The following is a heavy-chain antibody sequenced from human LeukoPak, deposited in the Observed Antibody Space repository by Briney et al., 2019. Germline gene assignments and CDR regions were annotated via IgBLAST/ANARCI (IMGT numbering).Heavy chain of an antibody. CDR3: ARDRNTDFWSGYYTNYFDY. J-gene: IGHJ4*02. CDR2: IKQDGSEK. CDR1: GFTFSTYW. V-gene: IGHV3-7*01. D-gene: IGHD3-3*01. Sequence: GGSLRLSCAASGFTFSTYWMTWVRQAPGKGLEWVANIKQDGSEKYYVDSVKGRFTISRDNAKNSLYLQMNSLRAEDTAVYYCARDRNTDFWSGYYTNYFDYWGQGTLVTVSS.